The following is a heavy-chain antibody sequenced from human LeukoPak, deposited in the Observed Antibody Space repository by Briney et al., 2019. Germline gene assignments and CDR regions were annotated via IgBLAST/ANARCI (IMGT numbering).Heavy chain of an antibody. Sequence: GGSLRLSCAASGFTLSSYWMSWVRQAPGKGLEWVANIKQDGSEKYYVDSVKGRFTISRDNAKNSLYLQMNSLRAEDTAVYYCARDGQWLDLDYWGQGTLVTVSS. CDR3: ARDGQWLDLDY. CDR2: IKQDGSEK. J-gene: IGHJ4*02. D-gene: IGHD6-19*01. V-gene: IGHV3-7*01. CDR1: GFTLSSYW.